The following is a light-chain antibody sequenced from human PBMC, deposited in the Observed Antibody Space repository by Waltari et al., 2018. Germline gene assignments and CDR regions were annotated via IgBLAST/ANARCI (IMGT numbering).Light chain of an antibody. J-gene: IGLJ3*02. V-gene: IGLV3-21*02. Sequence: SYVLTQPPSVSVAPGQTAKMTCDGDNIGSKSVHLYQQRPGQAPIMVVYDDRNRPSAIPERFSGSNSGNTATLMIDRVEAGDEADYYCQVWDSGSDHWVFGGGTKLTVL. CDR1: NIGSKS. CDR3: QVWDSGSDHWV. CDR2: DDR.